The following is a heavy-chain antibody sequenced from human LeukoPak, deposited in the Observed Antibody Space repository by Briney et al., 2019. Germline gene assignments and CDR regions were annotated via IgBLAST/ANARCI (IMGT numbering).Heavy chain of an antibody. CDR2: IIPIFGTA. CDR3: ARDRNGGNSYFDY. Sequence: SVKVSCKASGGTFSSYAISWVRQAPGQGLEWMGGIIPIFGTANFAQKFQGRVTITTDESTSTAYMELSSLRSEDTAVYYCARDRNGGNSYFDYWGQGTLVTVSS. CDR1: GGTFSSYA. D-gene: IGHD4-23*01. J-gene: IGHJ4*02. V-gene: IGHV1-69*05.